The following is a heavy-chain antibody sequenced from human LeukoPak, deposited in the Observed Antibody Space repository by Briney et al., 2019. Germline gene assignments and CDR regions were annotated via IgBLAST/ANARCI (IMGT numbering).Heavy chain of an antibody. J-gene: IGHJ4*02. D-gene: IGHD6-19*01. CDR3: ARAVAGTTGLRDY. CDR1: GFTFSSYA. Sequence: GGSLRLSCAASGFTFSSYAMSWVRQSPGKGLEWVSAISDNGGSTYYADSVKGRFTISRDNSKNTLYLQINTLRAEDTAVYYCARAVAGTTGLRDYWGQGTLVTVSS. CDR2: ISDNGGST. V-gene: IGHV3-23*01.